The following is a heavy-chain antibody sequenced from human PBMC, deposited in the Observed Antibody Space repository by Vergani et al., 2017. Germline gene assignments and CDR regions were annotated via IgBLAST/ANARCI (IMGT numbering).Heavy chain of an antibody. V-gene: IGHV5-51*01. J-gene: IGHJ5*02. D-gene: IGHD1-7*01. CDR1: GYSFTSYW. Sequence: EVQLVPSGAEVKTPGASLKISCKGSGYSFTSYWIGWGRQMPGKGLVWMGIIYPGEPDTRYSPSVQGRVTISADKSISTAYLQWSSLKASDTAVYYCARIKRRSGAGNLFRRWGDNWFDPWGQGTLVTVSS. CDR2: IYPGEPDT. CDR3: ARIKRRSGAGNLFRRWGDNWFDP.